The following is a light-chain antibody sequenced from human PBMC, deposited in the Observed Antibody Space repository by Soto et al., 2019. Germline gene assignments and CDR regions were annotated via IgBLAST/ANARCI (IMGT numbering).Light chain of an antibody. V-gene: IGKV1-17*03. CDR2: SAS. CDR3: LQSNSYPWT. CDR1: QGIRTY. J-gene: IGKJ1*01. Sequence: DIQMTQSPSAMSASVGDRVTITCRASQGIRTYLAWFQQKPGKVPKRLIFSASSVQSGVPSRFSGSGSGTEFTLTISSLQPEDVATYYFLQSNSYPWTFGQGTKVQI.